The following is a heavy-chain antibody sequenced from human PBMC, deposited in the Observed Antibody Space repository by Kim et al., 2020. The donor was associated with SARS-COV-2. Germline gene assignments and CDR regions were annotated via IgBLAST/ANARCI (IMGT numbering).Heavy chain of an antibody. CDR2: INPSGGST. V-gene: IGHV1-46*01. Sequence: ASVKVSCKASGYTFTSYYMHWVRQAPGQGLEWMGIINPSGGSTSYAQKFQGRVTMTRDTSTSTVYMELSSLRSEDTAVYYCARDWAVVVPAASYYYYGMDVWGQGTTVTVSS. D-gene: IGHD2-2*01. J-gene: IGHJ6*02. CDR1: GYTFTSYY. CDR3: ARDWAVVVPAASYYYYGMDV.